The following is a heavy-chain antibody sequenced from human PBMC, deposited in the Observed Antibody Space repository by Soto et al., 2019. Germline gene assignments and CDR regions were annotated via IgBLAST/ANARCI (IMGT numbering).Heavy chain of an antibody. D-gene: IGHD3-9*01. CDR2: VYHTGRT. CDR1: GGSSNSGSYS. V-gene: IGHV4-61*03. CDR3: SRDFEYSES. J-gene: IGHJ1*01. Sequence: PSETLSPTCTVSGGSSNSGSYSWSWIRHPPGTGLEWIGYVYHTGRTSYNPSLRRRVYISMDTSKNHFSLNLDSVTAADMAVYLCSRDFEYSESWGQGTLVNVSS.